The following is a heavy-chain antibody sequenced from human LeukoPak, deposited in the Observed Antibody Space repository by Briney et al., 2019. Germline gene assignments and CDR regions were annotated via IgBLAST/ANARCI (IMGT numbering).Heavy chain of an antibody. CDR3: AKEDSGFQYYFDY. V-gene: IGHV1-46*01. CDR2: INPSGGST. Sequence: ASVKVSCKASGYTFTSYYMHWVRQAPGQGLEWMGIINPSGGSTSYAQKFQGRVTITTDESTSTAYMELSSLRSEDTAVYYCAKEDSGFQYYFDYWGQGTLVTVSS. CDR1: GYTFTSYY. D-gene: IGHD1-26*01. J-gene: IGHJ4*02.